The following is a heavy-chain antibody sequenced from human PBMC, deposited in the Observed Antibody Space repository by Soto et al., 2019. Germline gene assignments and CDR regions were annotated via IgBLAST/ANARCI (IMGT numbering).Heavy chain of an antibody. Sequence: SETLSLTCTVSGGSISSYYWSWIRQPPGKGLEWIGYVYYSGTTNYNPSLKSRVTISIDMSKNQFSLRLSSVTAADTALYYCARTTAVPNTLRSRYFFDFWGQGTLVTVSS. D-gene: IGHD3-9*01. J-gene: IGHJ4*02. CDR1: GGSISSYY. V-gene: IGHV4-59*01. CDR2: VYYSGTT. CDR3: ARTTAVPNTLRSRYFFDF.